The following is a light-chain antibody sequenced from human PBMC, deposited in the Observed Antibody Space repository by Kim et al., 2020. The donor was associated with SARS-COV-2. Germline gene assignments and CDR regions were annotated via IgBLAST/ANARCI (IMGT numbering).Light chain of an antibody. V-gene: IGKV1-17*03. CDR2: AAS. CDR3: LQHNNYPWS. CDR1: QVISNH. Sequence: SSVGDRVTIPCRASQVISNHLAWFQQKPGKVPERLIYAASNLQSGVPSRFSSSGSGTEFTLTISNLHPEDFATYYCLQHNNYPWSFGQGTKVDIK. J-gene: IGKJ1*01.